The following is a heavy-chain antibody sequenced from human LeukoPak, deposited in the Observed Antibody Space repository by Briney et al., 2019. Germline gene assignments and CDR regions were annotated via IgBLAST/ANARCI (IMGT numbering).Heavy chain of an antibody. V-gene: IGHV3-11*01. J-gene: IGHJ3*02. D-gene: IGHD3-22*01. CDR1: GFTVSDYY. CDR2: ISSSGSTI. CDR3: ARDFLYYYDSSGFQRAHDAFDI. Sequence: GGSLRLSCAASGFTVSDYYMSWIRQAPGKGLEWVSYISSSGSTIYYADSVKGRFTISRDNAKNSLYLQMNSLRAEDTAVYYCARDFLYYYDSSGFQRAHDAFDIWGQGTMVTVSS.